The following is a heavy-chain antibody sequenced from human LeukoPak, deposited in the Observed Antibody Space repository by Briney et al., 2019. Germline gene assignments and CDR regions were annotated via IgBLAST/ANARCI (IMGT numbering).Heavy chain of an antibody. J-gene: IGHJ6*01. CDR2: IYYSGSI. D-gene: IGHD2-21*01. CDR3: ARRGDSGFFYAMDV. CDR1: GGSISSYY. V-gene: IGHV4-59*08. Sequence: PSETLSLTCTVSGGSISSYYWSWIRQPPGKGLEWIGYIYYSGSINYNPSLKSRVTISLDTSKNQFSLKLSSVTAADTAVYYCARRGDSGFFYAMDVWGQGTTVTVSS.